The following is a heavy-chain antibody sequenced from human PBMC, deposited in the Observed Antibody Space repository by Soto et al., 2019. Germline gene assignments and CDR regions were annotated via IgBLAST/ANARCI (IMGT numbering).Heavy chain of an antibody. V-gene: IGHV1-18*01. J-gene: IGHJ4*02. Sequence: QVQLVQSGAEVKKPGASVKVSCKASGYTFTSYGISWVRQAPGQGLEWMGWISAYSGNTKYPQKLQGRVSMTTDTTTSTAYMELRSLGSDDTALYYCARALGAQMVDYWGQGTLVPVSS. CDR2: ISAYSGNT. CDR3: ARALGAQMVDY. CDR1: GYTFTSYG. D-gene: IGHD7-27*01.